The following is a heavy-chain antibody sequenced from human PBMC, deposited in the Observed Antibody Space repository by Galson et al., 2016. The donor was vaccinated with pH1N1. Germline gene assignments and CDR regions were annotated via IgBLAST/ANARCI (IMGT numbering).Heavy chain of an antibody. V-gene: IGHV3-21*01. Sequence: SLRLSCAASEFSEFSFSNYCLNWVRQAPGKGLEWIASIRSSSIHIKYADSVKGRFTIPRDNGKFSVYLQMNNLRDNDTAVYYCARASYSTGWYPEFDFWGPGTLVTVSS. CDR1: EFSEFSFSNYC. J-gene: IGHJ4*02. CDR3: ARASYSTGWYPEFDF. D-gene: IGHD6-19*01. CDR2: IRSSSIHI.